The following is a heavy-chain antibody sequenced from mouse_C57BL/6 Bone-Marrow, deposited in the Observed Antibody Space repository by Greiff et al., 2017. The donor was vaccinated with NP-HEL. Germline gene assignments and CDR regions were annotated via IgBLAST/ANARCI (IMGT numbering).Heavy chain of an antibody. J-gene: IGHJ2*01. CDR2: IYPGSGNT. CDR1: GYTFTDYY. V-gene: IGHV1-76*01. CDR3: ARKWAQDY. D-gene: IGHD1-3*01. Sequence: VQRVESGAELVRPGASVKLSCKASGYTFTDYYINWVKQRPGQGLEWIARIYPGSGNTYYNEKFKGKATLTAEKSSSTAYMQLSSLTSEDSAVYFCARKWAQDYWGQGTTLTVSS.